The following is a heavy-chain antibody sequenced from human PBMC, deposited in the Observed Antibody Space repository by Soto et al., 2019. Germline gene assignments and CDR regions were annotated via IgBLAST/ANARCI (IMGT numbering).Heavy chain of an antibody. D-gene: IGHD6-6*01. CDR2: IYWDDDK. J-gene: IGHJ4*02. V-gene: IGHV2-5*02. CDR3: AHSPYSSSSYYFDY. CDR1: GFSLSTSGVG. Sequence: QITLKESGPTLVKPTQTLTLTCTFSGFSLSTSGVGVGWIRQPPGKALEWLALIYWDDDKRDSPFLKSRLTTXKXTXXNPVVLTMTNMDPVDTATYYCAHSPYSSSSYYFDYWGQGTLVTVSS.